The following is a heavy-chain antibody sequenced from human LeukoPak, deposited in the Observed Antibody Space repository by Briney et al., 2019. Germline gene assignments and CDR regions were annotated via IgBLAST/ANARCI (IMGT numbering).Heavy chain of an antibody. Sequence: PSETLSLTCTVSGGSISSSSYYWGWIRQPPGKGLEWIGSIYYSGSTFYNSSLKSRVTISVDTSKNQFSLKLSSVTAADTAVYYCARGPGDYDSSGYRDYWGQGTLVTVSS. CDR2: IYYSGST. V-gene: IGHV4-39*01. J-gene: IGHJ4*02. D-gene: IGHD3-22*01. CDR1: GGSISSSSYY. CDR3: ARGPGDYDSSGYRDY.